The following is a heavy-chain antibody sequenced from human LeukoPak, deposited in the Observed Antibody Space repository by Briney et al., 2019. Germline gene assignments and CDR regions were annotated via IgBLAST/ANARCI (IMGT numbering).Heavy chain of an antibody. CDR1: GFTFSSYS. J-gene: IGHJ3*02. V-gene: IGHV3-48*04. D-gene: IGHD6-13*01. CDR2: ISSSSSTI. Sequence: GGSLRLSCAASGFTFSSYSMNWVRQAPGKGLEWVSYISSSSSTIYYADSVKGRFTISRDNAKNSLYLQMNSLRAEDTAVYYCAKYQYSSSWDDAFDIWGQGTMVTVSS. CDR3: AKYQYSSSWDDAFDI.